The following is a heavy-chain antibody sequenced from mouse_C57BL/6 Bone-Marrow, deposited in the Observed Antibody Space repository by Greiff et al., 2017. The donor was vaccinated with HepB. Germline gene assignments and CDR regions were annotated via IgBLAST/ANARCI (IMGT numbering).Heavy chain of an antibody. J-gene: IGHJ4*01. D-gene: IGHD1-2*01. V-gene: IGHV1-54*01. CDR3: ARTLRRY. CDR2: INPGSGRT. CDR1: GYAFTNYL. Sequence: VQLQQSGAELVRPGTSVKVSCKASGYAFTNYLIEWVKQRPGQGLEWIGVINPGSGRTNYNEKFKGKATLTADKSSSTAYMQLSSLTSEDSAVYFCARTLRRYWGQGTSVTVSS.